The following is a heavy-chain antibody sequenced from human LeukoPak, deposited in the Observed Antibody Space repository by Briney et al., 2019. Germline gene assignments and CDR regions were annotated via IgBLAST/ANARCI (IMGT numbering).Heavy chain of an antibody. J-gene: IGHJ4*02. Sequence: GGSLRLSCAASGFTFNTYWMSWVRQAPGKGLEWLATINQDGSEKFYVDSVKGRFTISRDNAKNSLYLQMNSLRAEDTAVYYCTTFYTRLTDYWGQGTLVTVSS. CDR2: INQDGSEK. CDR3: TTFYTRLTDY. V-gene: IGHV3-7*05. CDR1: GFTFNTYW. D-gene: IGHD2/OR15-2a*01.